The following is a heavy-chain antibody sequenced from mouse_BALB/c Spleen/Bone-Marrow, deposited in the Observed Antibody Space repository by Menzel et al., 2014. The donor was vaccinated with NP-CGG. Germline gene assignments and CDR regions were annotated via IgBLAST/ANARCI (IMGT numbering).Heavy chain of an antibody. CDR3: ARLITTGGFAY. CDR1: GYTFSTYW. Sequence: QVQLQQSGAELMKPGASVKISCKATGYTFSTYWIEWVKQRPGHGLEWIGEILPGSGTTNYNEKFKGKATFTADISSNTDYMQLSSLTSEDSAVYYCARLITTGGFAYWGQGTLVTVSA. D-gene: IGHD2-4*01. V-gene: IGHV1-9*01. J-gene: IGHJ3*01. CDR2: ILPGSGTT.